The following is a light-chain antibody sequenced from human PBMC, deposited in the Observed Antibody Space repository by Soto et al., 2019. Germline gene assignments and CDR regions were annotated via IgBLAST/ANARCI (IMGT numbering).Light chain of an antibody. J-gene: IGKJ1*01. Sequence: EIVMTQSPATLSVSPGERATLSCRASQSVSSNLAWYQQKPGQAPRLLIYGASTRATGIPARFSGSGSGTEFTINISSLQSEDFAVYYCQQYNNWPPWTFGQGTKVEIK. V-gene: IGKV3-15*01. CDR3: QQYNNWPPWT. CDR2: GAS. CDR1: QSVSSN.